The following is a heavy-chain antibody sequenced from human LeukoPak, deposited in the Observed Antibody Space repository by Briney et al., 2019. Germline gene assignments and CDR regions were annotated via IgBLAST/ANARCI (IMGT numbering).Heavy chain of an antibody. CDR2: IYYSGST. CDR1: GGSISSYY. J-gene: IGHJ6*03. CDR3: ARGACSSTSCYEGGRRTYYYYYMDV. D-gene: IGHD2-2*01. Sequence: SETLSLTCTVSGGSISSYYWSWIRQPPGKGLKWIGYIYYSGSTNYNPSLKSRVTISVDTSKNQFSLKLSSVTAADTALYYCARGACSSTSCYEGGRRTYYYYYMDVWGKGTTVTISS. V-gene: IGHV4-59*01.